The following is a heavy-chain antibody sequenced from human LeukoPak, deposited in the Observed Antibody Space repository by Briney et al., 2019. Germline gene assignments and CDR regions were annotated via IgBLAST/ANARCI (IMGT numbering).Heavy chain of an antibody. CDR1: GFTFSSYA. V-gene: IGHV3-23*01. J-gene: IGHJ4*02. CDR3: AKYETYYYDSSGYYYLDY. D-gene: IGHD3-22*01. Sequence: PGGSLRLSCAASGFTFSSYAMSWVRQAPGKGLEWVSAISGSGGSTYYVDSVKGRFTISRDNSKNTLYLQMNSLRAEDTAVYYCAKYETYYYDSSGYYYLDYWGQGTLVTVSS. CDR2: ISGSGGST.